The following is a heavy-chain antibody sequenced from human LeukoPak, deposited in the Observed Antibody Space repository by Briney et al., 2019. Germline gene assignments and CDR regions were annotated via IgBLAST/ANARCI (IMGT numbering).Heavy chain of an antibody. V-gene: IGHV1-69-2*01. CDR2: VDPEDGET. Sequence: GASVKVSCKASGYTFTDYYMHWVQQAPGKGLEWMGRVDPEDGETIYAEKFRGRVTITADTSTDTAYMELSSLRSEDTAVYYCATGRYCSSTSCYTLWGQGTLVTVSS. CDR1: GYTFTDYY. CDR3: ATGRYCSSTSCYTL. J-gene: IGHJ4*02. D-gene: IGHD2-2*02.